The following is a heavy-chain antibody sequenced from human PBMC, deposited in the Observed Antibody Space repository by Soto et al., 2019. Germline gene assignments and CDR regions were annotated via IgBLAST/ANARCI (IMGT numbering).Heavy chain of an antibody. CDR2: INAGNGNT. J-gene: IGHJ6*02. CDR1: GYTFTSYA. Sequence: ASVKVSCKASGYTFTSYAMHWVRQAPGQRLEWMGWINAGNGNTKYSQKFQGRVTITRDTSASTAYMELSSLRSEDTAVYYCARGYYYNSSGYNYYYYYGMDVWGHGTTVTVSS. D-gene: IGHD3-22*01. V-gene: IGHV1-3*01. CDR3: ARGYYYNSSGYNYYYYYGMDV.